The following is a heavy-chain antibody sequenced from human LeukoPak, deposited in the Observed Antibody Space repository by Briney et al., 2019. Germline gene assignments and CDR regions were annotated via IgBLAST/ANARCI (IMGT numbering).Heavy chain of an antibody. V-gene: IGHV5-51*01. CDR1: GYSFTSYG. J-gene: IGHJ4*02. Sequence: GESLKISCKGSGYSFTSYGIGWVRQMLGKGLGWRGISYPGHYDTRYSPSFQGQVTISADKYISTAYLQWSSLKASDTAMYYCARHAPGGEEQWLVLGYWGQGTLVTVSS. D-gene: IGHD6-19*01. CDR3: ARHAPGGEEQWLVLGY. CDR2: SYPGHYDT.